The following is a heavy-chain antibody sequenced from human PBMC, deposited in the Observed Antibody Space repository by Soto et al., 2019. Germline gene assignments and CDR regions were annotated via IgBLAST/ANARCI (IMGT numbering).Heavy chain of an antibody. CDR2: IEGSGEIT. Sequence: GGSLRLSCAASGFMFSTTDMSWVRQAPGKGLEWLTTIEGSGEITYYADSVKGRFTISRDNSKSTVYLQMDSLTADDTAVYFCVKNSGWFNTGGQVTPVT. J-gene: IGHJ5*02. CDR1: GFMFSTTD. CDR3: VKNSGWFNT. V-gene: IGHV3-23*01. D-gene: IGHD3-10*01.